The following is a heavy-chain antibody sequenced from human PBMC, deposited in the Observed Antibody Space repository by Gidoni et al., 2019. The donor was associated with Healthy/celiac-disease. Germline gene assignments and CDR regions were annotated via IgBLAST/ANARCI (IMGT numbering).Heavy chain of an antibody. D-gene: IGHD1-1*01. CDR2: INPNSGDT. Sequence: QVQLVQSGAEVKTPGASVKVSCQASGYTFTGYYMHWVRQAPGQGLEWMGWINPNSGDTNYAQKFQGWVTMTRDTSISTAYMELSRLRSDDTAVYYCARENSGYPTWDYWGQGTLVTVSS. CDR3: ARENSGYPTWDY. CDR1: GYTFTGYY. J-gene: IGHJ4*02. V-gene: IGHV1-2*04.